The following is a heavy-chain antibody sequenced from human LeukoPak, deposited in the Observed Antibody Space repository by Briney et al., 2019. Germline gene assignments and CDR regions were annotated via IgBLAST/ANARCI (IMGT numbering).Heavy chain of an antibody. J-gene: IGHJ4*02. D-gene: IGHD1-1*01. CDR2: INGDGNNV. V-gene: IGHV3-74*01. CDR1: GFTFNNYW. CDR3: AAGPAGNGHLSSY. Sequence: PGGSLRLSCAASGFTFNNYWLHWVRQVPGKGLMWVSRINGDGNNVNYADSVKGRFTISRDNAKNTLHLQMNSLRAEDTAVYYCAAGPAGNGHLSSYWGQGPRVTVSS.